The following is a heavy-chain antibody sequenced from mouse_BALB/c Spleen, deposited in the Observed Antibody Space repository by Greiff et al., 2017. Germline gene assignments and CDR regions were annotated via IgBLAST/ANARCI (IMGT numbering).Heavy chain of an antibody. J-gene: IGHJ3*01. CDR1: GFSLTSYG. CDR3: ASHPNWDGGWFAY. V-gene: IGHV2-9*02. Sequence: QVQLKESGPGLVAPSQSLSITCTVSGFSLTSYGVHWVRQPPGKGLEWLGVIWAGGSTNYNSALMSRLSISKDNSKSQVFLKMNSLQTDDTAMYYCASHPNWDGGWFAYWGQGTLVTVSA. D-gene: IGHD4-1*01. CDR2: IWAGGST.